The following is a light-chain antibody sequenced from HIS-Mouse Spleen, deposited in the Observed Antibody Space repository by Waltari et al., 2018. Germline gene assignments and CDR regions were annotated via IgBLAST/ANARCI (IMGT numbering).Light chain of an antibody. Sequence: SYVLTQPPPVSVAPGKTARITCAGNNIGRNRVHWYQQKPGQAPVLVVYDVRDRPSGIPERFSGSNSGNTATLTISRVEAGDEADYYCQVWDSSSDHVVFGGGTKLTVL. CDR3: QVWDSSSDHVV. V-gene: IGLV3-21*03. J-gene: IGLJ2*01. CDR1: NIGRNR. CDR2: DVR.